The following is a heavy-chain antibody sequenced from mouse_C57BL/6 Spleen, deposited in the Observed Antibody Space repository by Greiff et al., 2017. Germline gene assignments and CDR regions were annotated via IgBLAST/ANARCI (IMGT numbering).Heavy chain of an antibody. J-gene: IGHJ1*03. CDR1: GYTFTDYE. Sequence: VKLQQSGAELVRPGASVTLSCKASGYTFTDYEMHWVKQTPVHGLEWIGAIDPETGGTAYNQKFKGKAILTADKSSSTAYMELRSLTSEDSAVYYCTRRGYFDVWGTGTTVTVSS. CDR3: TRRGYFDV. V-gene: IGHV1-15*01. CDR2: IDPETGGT.